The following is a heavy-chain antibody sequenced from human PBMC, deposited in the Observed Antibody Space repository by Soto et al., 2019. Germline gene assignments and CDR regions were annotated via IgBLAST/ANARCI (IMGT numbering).Heavy chain of an antibody. Sequence: ESLKIFLKGVGYHFDRQCLARVRPVPGKGLELMGIIYPSDSYTRYRPSFQGQVTISDDKSISPAYLQWSSLTDSDTAMYYCARGGVSTRTFDYWGQGTPVTVSS. CDR3: ARGGVSTRTFDY. CDR2: IYPSDSYT. J-gene: IGHJ4*02. D-gene: IGHD3-3*01. CDR1: GYHFDRQC. V-gene: IGHV5-51*01.